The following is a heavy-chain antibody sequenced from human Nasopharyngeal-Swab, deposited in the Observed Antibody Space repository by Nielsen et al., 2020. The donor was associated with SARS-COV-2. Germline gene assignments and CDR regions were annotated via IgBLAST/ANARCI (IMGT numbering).Heavy chain of an antibody. V-gene: IGHV6-1*01. J-gene: IGHJ6*03. CDR1: GDSVPSSSAA. CDR2: TYHRSKWYN. CDR3: ARARGAYGDYYYYYYTDV. Sequence: QTHSLTSAIAGDSVPSSSAAWNWIRRSPSRGLEWLGRTYHRSKWYNDYAVSVKSRITINPDTSKNQFSLHLNSVTPEDTAVYYCARARGAYGDYYYYYYTDVWGKGTTVTVSS. D-gene: IGHD4-17*01.